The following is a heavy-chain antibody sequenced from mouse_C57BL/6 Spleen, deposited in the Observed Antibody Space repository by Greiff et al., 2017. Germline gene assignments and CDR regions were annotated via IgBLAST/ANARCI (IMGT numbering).Heavy chain of an antibody. CDR1: GYTFTDYY. CDR2: INPNNGGT. D-gene: IGHD2-3*01. J-gene: IGHJ2*01. Sequence: VQLQQSGPELVKPGASVKISCKASGYTFTDYYMNWVKQSHGKSLEWIGDINPNNGGTSYNQKFKGKATLTVDKSSSTAYVELRSLTSEDSAVYYCARSSLYDGYYVAYFGYWGQGTTLTVSS. V-gene: IGHV1-26*01. CDR3: ARSSLYDGYYVAYFGY.